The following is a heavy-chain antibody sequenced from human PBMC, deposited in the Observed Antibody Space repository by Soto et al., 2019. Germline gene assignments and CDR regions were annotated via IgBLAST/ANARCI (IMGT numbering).Heavy chain of an antibody. D-gene: IGHD3-3*01. CDR2: IWYDGSNK. V-gene: IGHV3-33*01. J-gene: IGHJ6*02. CDR3: ARDRGDFWSGYTDGMDV. Sequence: QVQLVESGGGVVQPGRSLRLSCAASGFTFSSYGMHWVRQAPGKGLEWVAVIWYDGSNKYYADSVKGRFTISRDNSKNPLYLQMSSLRAEDTAVYYCARDRGDFWSGYTDGMDVWGQGTTVTVSS. CDR1: GFTFSSYG.